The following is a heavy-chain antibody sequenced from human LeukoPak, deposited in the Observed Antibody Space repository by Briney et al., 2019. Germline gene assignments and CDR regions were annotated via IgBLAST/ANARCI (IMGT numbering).Heavy chain of an antibody. CDR2: INPNSGGR. CDR1: GYTFTGYY. CDR3: AKGGPGVFLRALRGAPNWFDP. J-gene: IGHJ5*02. V-gene: IGHV1-2*02. Sequence: ASVKVSCKASGYTFTGYYMHWVRQAPGQGLEWMGWINPNSGGRNYAQKFQGRVTMTRDTSISTAYMELSRLKSDDTAVYYCAKGGPGVFLRALRGAPNWFDPWGQGTLVTVSS. D-gene: IGHD3-10*01.